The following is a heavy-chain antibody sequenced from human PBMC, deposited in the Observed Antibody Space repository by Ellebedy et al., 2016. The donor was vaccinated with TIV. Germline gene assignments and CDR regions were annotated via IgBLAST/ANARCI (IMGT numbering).Heavy chain of an antibody. CDR3: ARGSLRLLLH. D-gene: IGHD4-17*01. CDR2: IYYSGST. Sequence: MPSETLSLTCTVSGGSISSSSYYWGWIRQPPGKGLEWIGSIYYSGSTYYNPSLKSRVTISVDTSKNQFSLKLSSVTAADTAVYYCARGSLRLLLHWGQGTLVTVSS. J-gene: IGHJ4*02. V-gene: IGHV4-39*07. CDR1: GGSISSSSYY.